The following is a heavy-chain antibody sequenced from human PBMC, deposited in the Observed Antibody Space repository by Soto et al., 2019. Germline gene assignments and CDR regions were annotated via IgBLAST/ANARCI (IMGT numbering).Heavy chain of an antibody. D-gene: IGHD6-6*01. CDR2: VIPFLGTT. CDR1: GGTFSSYG. J-gene: IGHJ4*02. V-gene: IGHV1-69*10. CDR3: AREGYTSSSIHSFLDS. Sequence: SVKVSCKASGGTFSSYGISWVRQAPGQGLEWMGRVIPFLGTTNYAQNFQDRLTVTADTSTNTAFMELSSLRSDDTAVYYCAREGYTSSSIHSFLDSWGQGTLVTVSS.